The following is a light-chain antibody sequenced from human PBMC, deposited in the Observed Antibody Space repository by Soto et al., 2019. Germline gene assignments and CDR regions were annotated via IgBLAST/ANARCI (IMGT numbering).Light chain of an antibody. V-gene: IGKV2-24*01. CDR2: KIS. J-gene: IGKJ3*01. CDR3: VQGKQFPFA. CDR1: EGLAF. Sequence: DIVMTQTPLSLPVTLGQPASISCRSSEGLAFLSWLHQRPGQPPRFLIYKISQRFSGVPDRFSGSGAGTNFTLKISGVEPEDVGVYYCVQGKQFPFAFGPGTRVDIK.